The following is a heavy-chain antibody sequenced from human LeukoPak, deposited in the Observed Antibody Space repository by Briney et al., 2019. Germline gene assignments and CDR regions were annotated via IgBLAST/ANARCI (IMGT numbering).Heavy chain of an antibody. Sequence: ASVKVSCKASGFTFTAYYLHWVRQAPGQRLEWMGWINPNSGGTNYAQKFQGRVSMTRDTSISTAYMELSRLRSDDTAIYYCARDIIGLSGMTDWDQGTLVTVS. CDR3: ARDIIGLSGMTD. V-gene: IGHV1-2*02. CDR1: GFTFTAYY. D-gene: IGHD3-10*01. CDR2: INPNSGGT. J-gene: IGHJ4*02.